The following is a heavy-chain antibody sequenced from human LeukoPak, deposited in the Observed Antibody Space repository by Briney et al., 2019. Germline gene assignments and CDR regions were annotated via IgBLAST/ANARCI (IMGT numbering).Heavy chain of an antibody. D-gene: IGHD3-22*01. CDR1: GFTFSSYW. CDR3: ARGSSGYHDAFDI. V-gene: IGHV3-7*01. CDR2: IKQDGSEK. J-gene: IGHJ3*02. Sequence: GGSLRLSCAASGFTFSSYWMSWVRQAPGKGLEWVANIKQDGSEKYYVDSVKGRFTISRDNAKNSLYLQMNSLRAEDTAVYYCARGSSGYHDAFDIWGQGTMVTVSS.